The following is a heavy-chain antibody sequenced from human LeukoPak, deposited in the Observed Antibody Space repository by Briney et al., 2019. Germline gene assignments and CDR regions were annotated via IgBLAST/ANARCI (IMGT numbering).Heavy chain of an antibody. CDR2: IYTSGST. V-gene: IGHV4-4*07. CDR1: GGSISSYY. CDR3: ARVWGRETGTTNWFDP. D-gene: IGHD1-1*01. Sequence: SETLSLTCTVSGGSISSYYWSWIRQPAGKGLEWIGRIYTSGSTNYNPSLKSRVTMSVDTSKNQFSLKLSSVTAADTAMYYCARVWGRETGTTNWFDPWGQGTLVTVSS. J-gene: IGHJ5*02.